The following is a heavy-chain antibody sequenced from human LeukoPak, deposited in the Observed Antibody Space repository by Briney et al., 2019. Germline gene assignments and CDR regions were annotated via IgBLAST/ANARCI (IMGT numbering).Heavy chain of an antibody. CDR3: ARGVDTAMVTDY. CDR2: IYYSGST. J-gene: IGHJ4*02. Sequence: PSETLSLTCTVSGGSISSYYWSWIRQPPGKGLEWIGYIYYSGSTNYNPSLKSRVTISVDTSKNQFSLKLSSVIAADTAVYYCARGVDTAMVTDYWGQGTLVTVSS. V-gene: IGHV4-59*01. D-gene: IGHD5-18*01. CDR1: GGSISSYY.